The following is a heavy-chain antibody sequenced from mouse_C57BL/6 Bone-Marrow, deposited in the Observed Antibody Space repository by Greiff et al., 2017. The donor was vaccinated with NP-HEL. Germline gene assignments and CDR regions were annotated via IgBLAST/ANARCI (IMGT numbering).Heavy chain of an antibody. Sequence: EVQLVESGGGLVKPGGSLKLSCAASGFTFSDYGMHWVRQAPEKGLEWVAYISSGSSTIYYADTVKGRFTISRYNAKNTLFLQMTSLRAEDTAMYYCARAYYSNYPWFAYWGQGTLVTVSA. CDR2: ISSGSSTI. CDR3: ARAYYSNYPWFAY. J-gene: IGHJ3*01. CDR1: GFTFSDYG. D-gene: IGHD2-5*01. V-gene: IGHV5-17*01.